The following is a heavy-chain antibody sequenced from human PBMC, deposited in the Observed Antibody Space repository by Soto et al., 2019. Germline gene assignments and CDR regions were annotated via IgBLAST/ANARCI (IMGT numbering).Heavy chain of an antibody. Sequence: QVQLVQSGAEVKNPGASVKVSCKASGYTFTRYGIGWARQAPGQGLEWMGWINTYNGNTNYAQNVQGRVTLTTDTSTSTAYMELRSLRSSDTAIYYCAMVDVYVTPSPQDVWGQGPTVIVS. D-gene: IGHD3-16*01. CDR3: AMVDVYVTPSPQDV. V-gene: IGHV1-18*01. CDR2: INTYNGNT. CDR1: GYTFTRYG. J-gene: IGHJ6*02.